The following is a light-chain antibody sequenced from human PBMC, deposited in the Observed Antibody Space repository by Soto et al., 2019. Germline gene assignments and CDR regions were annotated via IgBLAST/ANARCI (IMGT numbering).Light chain of an antibody. J-gene: IGLJ1*01. CDR1: SSNIGAGYD. CDR2: DNT. CDR3: QSYDSSLSGFYV. V-gene: IGLV1-40*01. Sequence: QSVLTQPPSVSGAPGQRVTISCTGSSSNIGAGYDVHWFRQLPGTAPKLLIYDNTNRPSGVPDRFSGSKSGTSASLAITGLQAEDEADYYCQSYDSSLSGFYVFGTGTKLTVL.